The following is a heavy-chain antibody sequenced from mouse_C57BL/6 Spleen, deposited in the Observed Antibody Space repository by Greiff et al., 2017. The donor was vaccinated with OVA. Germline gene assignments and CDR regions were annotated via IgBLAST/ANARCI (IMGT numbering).Heavy chain of an antibody. Sequence: QVQLQQPGAELVKPGASVKLSCKASGYTFTSYWMHWVKQRPGQGLEWIGMIHPNSGSTNYNEKFKSKATLTVDKSSSTAYMQLSSLTSEDSAVYYCARRSDWYYFDYWGQGTTLTVCS. CDR2: IHPNSGST. CDR3: ARRSDWYYFDY. J-gene: IGHJ2*01. V-gene: IGHV1-64*01. CDR1: GYTFTSYW. D-gene: IGHD4-1*01.